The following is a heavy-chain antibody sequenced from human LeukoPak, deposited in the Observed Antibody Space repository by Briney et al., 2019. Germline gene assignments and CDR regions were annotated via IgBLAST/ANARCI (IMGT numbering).Heavy chain of an antibody. J-gene: IGHJ4*02. CDR3: ARVYYDILTGYYADY. CDR1: GHTFTSYG. V-gene: IGHV1-18*01. CDR2: ISAYNGNT. D-gene: IGHD3-9*01. Sequence: ASVKVSCKASGHTFTSYGISWVRQAPGQGLEWMGWISAYNGNTNYAQKLQGRVTMTTDTSTSTAHMELRSLRSDDTAVYYCARVYYDILTGYYADYWGQGTLVTVPS.